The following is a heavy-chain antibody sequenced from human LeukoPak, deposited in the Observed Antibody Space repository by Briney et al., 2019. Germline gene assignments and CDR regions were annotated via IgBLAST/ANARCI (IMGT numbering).Heavy chain of an antibody. CDR1: GFTFSNFA. D-gene: IGHD3-9*01. V-gene: IGHV3-48*03. J-gene: IGHJ4*02. CDR3: ARDLMPYVDPEYFDH. Sequence: GGSLRLSCEASGFTFSNFAMNWVRQAPGKGLEWISFISSGGTTISYAESVRGRFTISRDNARNSLFLQMNSLRVEDTAVYYCARDLMPYVDPEYFDHWGPGNLVTVSS. CDR2: ISSGGTTI.